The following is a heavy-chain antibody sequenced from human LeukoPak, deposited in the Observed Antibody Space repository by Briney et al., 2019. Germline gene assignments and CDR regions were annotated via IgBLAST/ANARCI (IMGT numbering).Heavy chain of an antibody. Sequence: SETLSLTCAVSGGSFSCYYCTWIRQPPGKGLEWIGEINHSGSANYNPSLMSRVTISLDTSKNHFSLNLSSVTAADTAVYYCARGQGTVTTHWGQGTLVPASS. J-gene: IGHJ4*02. V-gene: IGHV4-34*01. CDR3: ARGQGTVTTH. D-gene: IGHD4-11*01. CDR2: INHSGSA. CDR1: GGSFSCYY.